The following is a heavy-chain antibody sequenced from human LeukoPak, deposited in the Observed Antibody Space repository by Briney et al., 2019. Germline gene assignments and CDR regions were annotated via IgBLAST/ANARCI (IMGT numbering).Heavy chain of an antibody. CDR3: AKVAGIVGACDY. CDR2: ISGSGGST. D-gene: IGHD1-26*01. Sequence: PGGSLRLSCAASGFTFTSYAMTWVRQAPGKGLEWVSAISGSGGSTYYADSVKGRFTISRDNSKNTLYLQMNSLRAEDTAVYYCAKVAGIVGACDYWGQGTLVTVSS. V-gene: IGHV3-23*01. J-gene: IGHJ4*02. CDR1: GFTFTSYA.